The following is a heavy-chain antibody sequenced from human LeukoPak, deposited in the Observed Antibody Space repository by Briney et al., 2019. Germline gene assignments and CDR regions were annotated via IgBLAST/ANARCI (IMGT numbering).Heavy chain of an antibody. D-gene: IGHD3-3*01. V-gene: IGHV1-69*04. J-gene: IGHJ3*02. CDR3: ARGRQNYDFWSGYSHDAFDI. CDR1: GCTFSSYA. Sequence: SVQVSLKASGCTFSSYAFRWVGQAPGQGLEWMGRIIPILWIANYAQKFQGRVTITADKSTSTAYMELSSLRSEDTAVYYCARGRQNYDFWSGYSHDAFDIWGQGTMVTVSS. CDR2: IIPILWIA.